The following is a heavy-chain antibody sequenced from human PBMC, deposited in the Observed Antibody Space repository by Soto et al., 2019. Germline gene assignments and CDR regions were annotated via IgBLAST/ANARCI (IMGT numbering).Heavy chain of an antibody. J-gene: IGHJ6*02. D-gene: IGHD3-3*01. CDR2: IYYSGST. V-gene: IGHV4-39*01. CDR1: GGSISSSSYY. CDR3: ARHDDFWSGYDHGMDV. Sequence: SETLSLTCTVSGGSISSSSYYWGWIRQPPGKGLEWIGSIYYSGSTYYNPSLKSRVTISVDTSKNQFSLKLSSVTAADTAVYYCARHDDFWSGYDHGMDVWGQGTPVTVSS.